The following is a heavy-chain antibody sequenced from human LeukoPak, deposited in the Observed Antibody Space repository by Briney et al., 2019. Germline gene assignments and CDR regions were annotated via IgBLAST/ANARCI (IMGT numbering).Heavy chain of an antibody. CDR3: ARVRGITMVRGVKDY. CDR2: INHSGST. D-gene: IGHD3-10*01. Sequence: SETLSLTCAVYGGSFSGYYWSWIRQPPGKGLEWIGEINHSGSTNYNPSLKSRVTISVDTSKNQFSLKLSSVTAADTAVYYCARVRGITMVRGVKDYWGQGTLVTASS. V-gene: IGHV4-34*01. J-gene: IGHJ4*02. CDR1: GGSFSGYY.